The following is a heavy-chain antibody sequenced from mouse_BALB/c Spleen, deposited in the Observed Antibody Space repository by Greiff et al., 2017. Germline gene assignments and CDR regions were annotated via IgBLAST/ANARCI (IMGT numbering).Heavy chain of an antibody. CDR1: GYSITSDYA. CDR3: ARQDGNYDY. CDR2: ISYSGST. Sequence: EVKLQESGPGLVKPSQSLSLTCTVTGYSITSDYAWNWIRQFPGNKLEWMGYISYSGSTSYNPSLKSRISITRDTSKNQFFLQLNSVTTEDTATYYCARQDGNYDYWGQGTTLTVSS. D-gene: IGHD2-1*01. V-gene: IGHV3-2*02. J-gene: IGHJ2*01.